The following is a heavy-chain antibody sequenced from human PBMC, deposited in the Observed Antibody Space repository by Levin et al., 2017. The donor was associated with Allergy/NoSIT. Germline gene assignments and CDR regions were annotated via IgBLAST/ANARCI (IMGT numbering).Heavy chain of an antibody. CDR2: IYYSGST. D-gene: IGHD3-3*01. J-gene: IGHJ2*01. V-gene: IGHV4-59*01. CDR1: GGSISSYY. CDR3: ARDRGLEACWYFDP. Sequence: SETLSLTCTVSGGSISSYYWSWIRQPPGKGLEWIGYIYYSGSTNYNPSLKSRVTISVDTAKNKFSLKLSSVTAADTAVYYCARDRGLEACWYFDPWGRGTLVTVSS.